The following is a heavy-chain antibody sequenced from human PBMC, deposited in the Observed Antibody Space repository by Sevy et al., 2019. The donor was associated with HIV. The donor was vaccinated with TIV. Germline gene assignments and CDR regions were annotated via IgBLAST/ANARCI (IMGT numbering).Heavy chain of an antibody. CDR1: GFTFSNYW. Sequence: GGSLRLSCEVSGFTFSNYWMTWVRQAPGKGLEWVANIKEDGSDKYYGASVKGRFSLSRDNAKNSLYLQMDSLRAEDTAVYYCVRDGLASATDFDYWGQGTLVTVSS. CDR3: VRDGLASATDFDY. CDR2: IKEDGSDK. D-gene: IGHD2-15*01. V-gene: IGHV3-7*01. J-gene: IGHJ4*02.